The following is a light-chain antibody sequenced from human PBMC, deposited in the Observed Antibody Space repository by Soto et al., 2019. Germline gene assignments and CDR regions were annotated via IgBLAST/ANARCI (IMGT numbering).Light chain of an antibody. CDR1: QSVSTS. CDR2: DAS. Sequence: IVLTQSPVTLALSPGESAVLSCRASQSVSTSLAWYQHKPGQPPRLFIYDASKRAPGIPARFTGSGSGTDFTPTISRLEPEDISVYYFQVRDGWPSFGQGTKVEIK. J-gene: IGKJ1*01. CDR3: QVRDGWPS. V-gene: IGKV3-11*01.